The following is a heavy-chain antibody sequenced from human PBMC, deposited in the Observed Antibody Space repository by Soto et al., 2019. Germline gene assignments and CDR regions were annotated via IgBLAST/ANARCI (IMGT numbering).Heavy chain of an antibody. Sequence: ETLSLTCAVYGGSFSGYYWSWIRQPPGKGLEWIGEINHSGSTNYNPSLKSRVTISVDTSKNQFSLKLSSVTAADTAVYYCARGGKHNNYYGSGTPGGDWFDPWGQGTLVTVSS. CDR1: GGSFSGYY. CDR2: INHSGST. J-gene: IGHJ5*02. D-gene: IGHD3-10*01. CDR3: ARGGKHNNYYGSGTPGGDWFDP. V-gene: IGHV4-34*01.